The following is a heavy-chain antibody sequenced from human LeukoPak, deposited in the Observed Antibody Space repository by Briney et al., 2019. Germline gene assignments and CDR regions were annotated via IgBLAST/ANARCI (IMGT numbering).Heavy chain of an antibody. V-gene: IGHV4-59*12. J-gene: IGHJ4*02. CDR3: AREPDYGSGSPTVGYFDY. D-gene: IGHD3-10*01. Sequence: SETLSLTCTVSGGSISSYYWSWIRQPPGKGLEWIGYIYYSGSTNYNPSLKSRVTISVDTSKNQFSLKLSSVTAADTAVYYCAREPDYGSGSPTVGYFDYWGQGTLVTVSS. CDR2: IYYSGST. CDR1: GGSISSYY.